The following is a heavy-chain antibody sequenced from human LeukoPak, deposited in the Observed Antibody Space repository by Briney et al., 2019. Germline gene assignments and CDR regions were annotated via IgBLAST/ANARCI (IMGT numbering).Heavy chain of an antibody. CDR3: AKGGIVAAGLDYYYYYYMDV. V-gene: IGHV3-23*01. J-gene: IGHJ6*03. Sequence: GGSLRLSCAASGFTFSSYAMSGVRQAPGKGLEWVSAISGSGGSTYYADSVKGRFTISRDNSKNTLYLQMNSLRAEDTAVYYFAKGGIVAAGLDYYYYYYMDVWGKGTTVTVSS. CDR1: GFTFSSYA. CDR2: ISGSGGST. D-gene: IGHD6-13*01.